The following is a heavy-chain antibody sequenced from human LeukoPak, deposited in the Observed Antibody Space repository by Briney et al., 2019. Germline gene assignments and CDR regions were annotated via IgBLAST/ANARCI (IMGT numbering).Heavy chain of an antibody. J-gene: IGHJ2*01. CDR1: GFTFSSYW. CDR3: ARDGPHCSSTSCYWNFDL. Sequence: GGSLRLSCAASGFTFSSYWMSWVRQAPGKGLEWVANIKQDGSEKYYVDSVKGRFTISRDNAKNPLYLQMNSLRAEDTAVYYCARDGPHCSSTSCYWNFDLWGRGTLVTVSS. V-gene: IGHV3-7*01. D-gene: IGHD2-2*01. CDR2: IKQDGSEK.